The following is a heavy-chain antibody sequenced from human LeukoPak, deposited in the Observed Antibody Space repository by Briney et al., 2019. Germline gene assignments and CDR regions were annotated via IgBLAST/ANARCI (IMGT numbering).Heavy chain of an antibody. D-gene: IGHD2-2*02. CDR3: ASLGYCSSTSCYSIDY. Sequence: PSETLSLTCAVYGGSFSGYYWSWIRQPPGKGLEWIGEINHSGSTNYNPSLKSRVTISVDTSKNQFSLKLSSVTAADTAVYYCASLGYCSSTSCYSIDYWGQGTLVTVSS. CDR1: GGSFSGYY. J-gene: IGHJ4*02. CDR2: INHSGST. V-gene: IGHV4-34*01.